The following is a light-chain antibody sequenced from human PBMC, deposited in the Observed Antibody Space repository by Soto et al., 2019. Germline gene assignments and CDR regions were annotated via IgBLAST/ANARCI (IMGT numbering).Light chain of an antibody. CDR1: SSVVGAYNS. Sequence: QSALAQPASVSGSPGQSITISCTGTSSVVGAYNSVSWYQQHPHKAPQVIIYKGAQRPSGVSNRFSGSTSGNAASLTISGLQADDEADYFCCSSAPESTYVFGSGTKVTAL. V-gene: IGLV2-23*01. CDR3: CSSAPESTYV. J-gene: IGLJ1*01. CDR2: KGA.